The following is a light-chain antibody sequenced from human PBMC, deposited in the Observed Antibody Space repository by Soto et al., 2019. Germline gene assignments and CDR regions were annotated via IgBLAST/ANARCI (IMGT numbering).Light chain of an antibody. CDR1: SSNIGSNT. CDR2: SNN. CDR3: VAWDDSLNGYVL. V-gene: IGLV1-44*01. Sequence: QSVLTQPPSASGTPGQRVTISCSGSSSNIGSNTVNWYQQLPGTAPKLVIYSNNQRPSGVPDRFSGSKSGTSASLAISGLHSEDEADYSCVAWDDSLNGYVLFGVRTKVTVL. J-gene: IGLJ2*01.